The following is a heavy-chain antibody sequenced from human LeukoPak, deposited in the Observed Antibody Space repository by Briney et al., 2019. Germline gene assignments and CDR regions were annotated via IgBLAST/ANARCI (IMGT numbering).Heavy chain of an antibody. CDR3: AKSPPRCSGGSCYGY. V-gene: IGHV3-21*04. D-gene: IGHD2-15*01. Sequence: GGSLRLSCAASGFTFSSYSMNWVRQAPGKGLEWVSSISSSSSYIYYADSVKDRFTVSRDNAKSSLLLQMSGLRADDTALYYCAKSPPRCSGGSCYGYWGQGTLVTVSS. CDR1: GFTFSSYS. CDR2: ISSSSSYI. J-gene: IGHJ4*02.